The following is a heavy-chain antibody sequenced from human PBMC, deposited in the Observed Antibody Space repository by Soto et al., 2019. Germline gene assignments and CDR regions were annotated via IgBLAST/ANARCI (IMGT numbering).Heavy chain of an antibody. CDR1: GGSISSSSYY. Sequence: SETLSLTCTVSGGSISSSSYYWGWIRQPPGKGLEWIGSIYYSGSTYYNPSLKSRVTISVDTSKNQFSLKLSSVTAADTAVYYCARPQQLSGYVDYWGQGTLVTVSS. V-gene: IGHV4-39*01. CDR3: ARPQQLSGYVDY. CDR2: IYYSGST. J-gene: IGHJ4*02. D-gene: IGHD3-3*01.